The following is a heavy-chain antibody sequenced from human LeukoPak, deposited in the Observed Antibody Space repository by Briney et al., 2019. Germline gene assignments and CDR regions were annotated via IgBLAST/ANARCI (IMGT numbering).Heavy chain of an antibody. CDR2: ISAYNGNT. CDR1: GYTFTSYG. CDR3: ARAPLGDCYHDY. V-gene: IGHV1-18*01. D-gene: IGHD2-21*02. Sequence: ASVKVSCKASGYTFTSYGISWVRQAPGQGLEWMGWISAYNGNTNYAQKLQGRVTMTTDTSTSTAYMELRSLRSDDTAVYFCARAPLGDCYHDYWGQGTLVTVSS. J-gene: IGHJ4*02.